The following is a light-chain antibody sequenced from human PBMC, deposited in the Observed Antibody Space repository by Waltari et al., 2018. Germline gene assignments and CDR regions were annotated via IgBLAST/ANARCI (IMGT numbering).Light chain of an antibody. CDR3: QQRYKWPPIT. J-gene: IGKJ5*01. CDR1: QTVYTY. Sequence: EVVLTQSPATLSLSPGESVTLSCRASQTVYTYLAWYQQKAGKAPRLLIFDASNRATGIPARFSGSGSGTDFTLTISSLEPEDFAVYYCQQRYKWPPITFGQGTRLDIK. CDR2: DAS. V-gene: IGKV3-11*01.